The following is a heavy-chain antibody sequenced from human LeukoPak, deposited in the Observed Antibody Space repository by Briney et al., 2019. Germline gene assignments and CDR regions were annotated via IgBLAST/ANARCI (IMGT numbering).Heavy chain of an antibody. CDR3: ARNQDYGVYNSVGAFDI. Sequence: PGGSLRLSCAASGFTFSSYGMHWVRQAPGKGLEWVAVKWYDGSNKYYADSVKGRFTISRDNSKNTLYLQMNSLRAEDTAVYYCARNQDYGVYNSVGAFDIWGQGTMVTVSS. J-gene: IGHJ3*02. D-gene: IGHD4-17*01. CDR2: KWYDGSNK. V-gene: IGHV3-33*01. CDR1: GFTFSSYG.